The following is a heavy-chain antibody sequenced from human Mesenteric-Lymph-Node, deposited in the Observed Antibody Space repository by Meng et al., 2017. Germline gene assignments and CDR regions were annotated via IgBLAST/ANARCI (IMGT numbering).Heavy chain of an antibody. D-gene: IGHD6-6*01. CDR3: ARDSTYSSSSHLDY. CDR2: IWYDGSNK. Sequence: GESLKISCAASGFTFSSYGMHWVRQAPGKGLEWVAVIWYDGSNKYYADSVKGRFTISRDNSKNTLYLQMNSLRAEDTAVYYCARDSTYSSSSHLDYWGQGTLVTVSS. V-gene: IGHV3-33*01. J-gene: IGHJ4*02. CDR1: GFTFSSYG.